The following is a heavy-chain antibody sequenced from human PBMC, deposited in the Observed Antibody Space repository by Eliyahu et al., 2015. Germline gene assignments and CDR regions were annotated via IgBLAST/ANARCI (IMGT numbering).Heavy chain of an antibody. CDR2: MHHSGRT. CDR3: ARVVVGYCTRTTCASVYFDS. V-gene: IGHV4-31*03. J-gene: IGHJ4*02. Sequence: QVQLQESGPGLVKSSQTLSLTCSVSGGSISSGNYHWSWIRQHPGKGPGWIGPMHHSGRTFNNPSLESRVTISGDTSNNQFSLSLTSVTAADTAVYYCARVVVGYCTRTTCASVYFDSWGQGTLVTVST. CDR1: GGSISSGNYH. D-gene: IGHD1-14*01.